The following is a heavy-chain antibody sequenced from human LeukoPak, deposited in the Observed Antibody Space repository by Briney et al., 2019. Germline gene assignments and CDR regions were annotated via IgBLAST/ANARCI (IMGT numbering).Heavy chain of an antibody. Sequence: TGGSLRLSCAASGFTFSSYSMNWVRQAPGKGLEWVSSISSSSSYIYYADSVKGRFTISRDNAKNSLYLQMNSLRAEDTALYYCARDMYYYDSSGYYPDYWGQGTLVTVSS. CDR3: ARDMYYYDSSGYYPDY. CDR2: ISSSSSYI. D-gene: IGHD3-22*01. CDR1: GFTFSSYS. V-gene: IGHV3-21*04. J-gene: IGHJ4*02.